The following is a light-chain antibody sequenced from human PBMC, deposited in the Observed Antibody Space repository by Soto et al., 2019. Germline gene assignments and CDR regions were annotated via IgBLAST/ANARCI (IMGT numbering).Light chain of an antibody. CDR3: QQYDGAPLT. CDR1: QSVGGD. J-gene: IGKJ3*01. CDR2: GAS. V-gene: IGKV3-15*01. Sequence: ERVMTQSPATLSVSPGERATLSCRASQSVGGDLAWYQQKPGQAPRLLIYGASSRAPGIPARFSGSGSGTEFTLTITRPEPEDFAVYYCQQYDGAPLTFGPGTKVDIK.